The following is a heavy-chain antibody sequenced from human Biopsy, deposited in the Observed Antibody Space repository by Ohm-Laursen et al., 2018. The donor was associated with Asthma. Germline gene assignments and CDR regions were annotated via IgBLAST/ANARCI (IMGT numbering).Heavy chain of an antibody. CDR2: IYSGGTS. CDR3: ARGDSSNWSHYYFDY. CDR1: GFAVSRDH. V-gene: IGHV3-53*01. J-gene: IGHJ4*02. Sequence: GSLRLSCTASGFAVSRDHMFWVRQAPGKGLEWVSVIYSGGTSHTADSVRGRFTISRGYSKNTLYLQMHSLRAEDTAVYYCARGDSSNWSHYYFDYWGQGTLVTVSS. D-gene: IGHD3-22*01.